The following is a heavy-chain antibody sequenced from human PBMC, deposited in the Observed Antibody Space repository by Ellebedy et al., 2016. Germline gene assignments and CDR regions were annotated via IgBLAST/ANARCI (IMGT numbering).Heavy chain of an antibody. CDR2: IDPSDSET. J-gene: IGHJ4*02. D-gene: IGHD1-20*01. CDR3: GRQGRRGFNWNYIDS. V-gene: IGHV5-10-1*01. CDR1: GYSFTTYW. Sequence: GESLKISCKASGYSFTTYWISWVRQKPGEGLQWLGRIDPSDSETNYSPSFQGHVTISVDTSINTAYLQWSSLKASDTAIYYCGRQGRRGFNWNYIDSWGQGILVTVSS.